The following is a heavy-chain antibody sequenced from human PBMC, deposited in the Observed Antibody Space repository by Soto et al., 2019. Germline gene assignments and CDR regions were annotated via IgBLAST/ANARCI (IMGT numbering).Heavy chain of an antibody. V-gene: IGHV3-48*02. CDR1: GFTLSSYS. J-gene: IGHJ5*02. CDR3: ARESRFLEWLSLNWFDP. Sequence: GGSLRLSCAASGFTLSSYSMNWVRQAPGKGLGWVSYISSSSSTIYYADSVKGRFTISRDNAKNSLYLQMNSLRDEDTAVYYCARESRFLEWLSLNWFDPWGQGTLVTVSS. CDR2: ISSSSSTI. D-gene: IGHD3-3*01.